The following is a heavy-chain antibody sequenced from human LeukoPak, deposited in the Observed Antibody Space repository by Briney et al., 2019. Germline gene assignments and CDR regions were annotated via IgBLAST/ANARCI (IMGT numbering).Heavy chain of an antibody. V-gene: IGHV3-7*01. CDR3: LVGATTNWRY. D-gene: IGHD1-26*01. Sequence: GGSLRLSCVASGFTFSSYWMSWVRQAPGKGLEWVANIKQDGSEKYYVDSVKGRFTISRDNAKNSLYLQMNSLRAEDTAVYYCLVGATTNWRYWGQGTLVTVSS. J-gene: IGHJ4*02. CDR2: IKQDGSEK. CDR1: GFTFSSYW.